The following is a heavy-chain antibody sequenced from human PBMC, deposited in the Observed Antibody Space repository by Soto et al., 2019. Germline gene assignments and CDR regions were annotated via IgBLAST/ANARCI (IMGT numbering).Heavy chain of an antibody. CDR3: ARGPAKNYYDSSGYHDAFDI. J-gene: IGHJ3*02. CDR1: GGTFSSYA. CDR2: IIPIFGTA. V-gene: IGHV1-69*06. Sequence: SVKVSCKASGGTFSSYAISWVRHAPGQGLEWMGGIIPIFGTANYAQKCQGRVTITADKSTSTAYVELRSLRSEDTAVYYCARGPAKNYYDSSGYHDAFDIWGQGTMVTVSS. D-gene: IGHD3-22*01.